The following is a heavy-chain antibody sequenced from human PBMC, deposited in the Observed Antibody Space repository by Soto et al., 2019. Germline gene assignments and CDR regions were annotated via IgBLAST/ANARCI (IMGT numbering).Heavy chain of an antibody. J-gene: IGHJ5*02. D-gene: IGHD2-2*01. CDR1: GGSISSGGYY. CDR3: ARSLFYCSSTSCYPANWFDP. V-gene: IGHV4-31*03. CDR2: IYYSGST. Sequence: SETLSLTCTVSGGSISSGGYYWSWIRQHPGKGLEWIGYIYYSGSTYYNPSLKSRVTISVDTSKNQFSLKLSSVTAADTAVYYCARSLFYCSSTSCYPANWFDPWGQGTLVTVSS.